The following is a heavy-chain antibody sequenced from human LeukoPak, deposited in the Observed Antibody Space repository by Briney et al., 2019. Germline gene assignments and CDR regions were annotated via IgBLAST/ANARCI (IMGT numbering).Heavy chain of an antibody. Sequence: GGSLRLSCAASGFTFDDYAMHWVRQAPGKGLEGVSLISGDGGSTYYADSVKGRFTISRDNSKNSLYLQMNSLRTEDTALYYCAKARGVRGYDNNLFDPWGQGTLVTVSS. CDR2: ISGDGGST. V-gene: IGHV3-43*02. J-gene: IGHJ5*02. CDR1: GFTFDDYA. D-gene: IGHD5-12*01. CDR3: AKARGVRGYDNNLFDP.